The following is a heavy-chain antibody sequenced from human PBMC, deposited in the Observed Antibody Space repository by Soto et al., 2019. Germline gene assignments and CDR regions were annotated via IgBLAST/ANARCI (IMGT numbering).Heavy chain of an antibody. J-gene: IGHJ3*02. V-gene: IGHV1-69*01. CDR2: IIPMSGTA. CDR3: ARDVHYYDISDDVLVAFDI. CDR1: GGNLSTYK. Sequence: QLVQSGAEVKRPGSSVKVSCRASGGNLSTYKISWVRQAPGQGLQWLGAIIPMSGTATHAQKFQGRVTFSADESMRTAYMDLARLTSADTAVYYCARDVHYYDISDDVLVAFDIWGQATMVTVSS. D-gene: IGHD3-22*01.